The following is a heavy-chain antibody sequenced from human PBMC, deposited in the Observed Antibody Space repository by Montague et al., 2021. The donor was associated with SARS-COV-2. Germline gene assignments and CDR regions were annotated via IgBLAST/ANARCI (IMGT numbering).Heavy chain of an antibody. CDR3: VIADGYHNRPPL. CDR1: GDSIIRTDC. Sequence: SETLSLTCAVSGDSIIRTDCWRWVRQPPGKGLGRIGESYDSRNTNYNPSLRSRITIAVDINNNQFLLELSAVTAADAALYYCVIADGYHNRPPLWGQGTLVTVSS. CDR2: SYDSRNT. J-gene: IGHJ4*02. V-gene: IGHV4-4*02. D-gene: IGHD5-24*01.